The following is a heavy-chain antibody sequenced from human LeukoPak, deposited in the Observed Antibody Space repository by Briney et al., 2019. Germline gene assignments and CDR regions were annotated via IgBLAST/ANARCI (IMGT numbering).Heavy chain of an antibody. CDR1: GYSLTHYG. CDR2: INTVNSNP. Sequence: ASVKVSCKTLGYSLTHYGIFWVRQAPGQGLEWLGRINTVNSNPEIEQKFQDRVTVTTDKSTATAYMELKNLTSDDTAVYYCARDRGLVRHTNWLDPWGQGTLVTVSS. CDR3: ARDRGLVRHTNWLDP. D-gene: IGHD3-10*01. J-gene: IGHJ5*02. V-gene: IGHV1-18*01.